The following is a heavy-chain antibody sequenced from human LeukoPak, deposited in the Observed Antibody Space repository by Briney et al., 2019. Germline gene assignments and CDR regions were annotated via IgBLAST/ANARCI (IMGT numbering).Heavy chain of an antibody. CDR1: GFTFSNFG. V-gene: IGHV3-30-3*01. Sequence: GRSLRLSCAASGFTFSNFGMYWVRQAPGKGLEWVAVIAYVGSNKYHADSVKGRFTIARDNSKNTLYLQMNSLRLEDTAVYYCARDKYGYNTPIDYWGQGTLVTVSS. D-gene: IGHD5-24*01. J-gene: IGHJ4*02. CDR2: IAYVGSNK. CDR3: ARDKYGYNTPIDY.